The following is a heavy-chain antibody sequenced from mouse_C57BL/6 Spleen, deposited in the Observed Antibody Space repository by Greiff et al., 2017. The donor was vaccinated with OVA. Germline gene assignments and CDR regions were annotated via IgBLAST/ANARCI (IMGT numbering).Heavy chain of an antibody. CDR3: ARLEYFDY. J-gene: IGHJ2*01. CDR1: GFTFSSYA. V-gene: IGHV5-4*01. D-gene: IGHD3-3*01. Sequence: EVQLVESGGGLVKPGGSLKLSCAASGFTFSSYAMSWVRQTPEKRLEWVATISDGGSYTYYPDNVKGRFTISRDNAKNNLYLQMSHLKSEDTAMYYCARLEYFDYWGQGTTLTVSS. CDR2: ISDGGSYT.